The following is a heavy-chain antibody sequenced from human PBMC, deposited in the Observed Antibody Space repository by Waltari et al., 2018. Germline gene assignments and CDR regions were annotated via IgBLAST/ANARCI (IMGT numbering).Heavy chain of an antibody. CDR2: IRSKAYGGTT. J-gene: IGHJ6*03. D-gene: IGHD6-6*01. V-gene: IGHV3-49*04. CDR3: SLSSPPYYYYYYMDV. Sequence: EVQLVESGGGLVQPGRSLRLSCTASGFTFGDYAMSWVRQAPGKGLEWVGFIRSKAYGGTTEYAASVKGRFTISRDDSKSIAYLQMNSLKTEDTAVYYCSLSSPPYYYYYYMDVWGKGTTVTVSS. CDR1: GFTFGDYA.